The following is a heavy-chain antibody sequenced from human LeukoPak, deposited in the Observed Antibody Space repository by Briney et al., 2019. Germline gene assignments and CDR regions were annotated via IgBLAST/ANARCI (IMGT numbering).Heavy chain of an antibody. Sequence: GGSLRLPCAASGFTFSSYWMNWVRQAPGKGPEWVANIKQDGSEKYYVDSVKGRFTISRDNAKNSLYLQMNSLRAEDTAVYFCASGFIGPTTGQRGDFFDYWGQGTLVTVSS. CDR3: ASGFIGPTTGQRGDFFDY. CDR1: GFTFSSYW. CDR2: IKQDGSEK. V-gene: IGHV3-7*01. D-gene: IGHD1-26*01. J-gene: IGHJ4*02.